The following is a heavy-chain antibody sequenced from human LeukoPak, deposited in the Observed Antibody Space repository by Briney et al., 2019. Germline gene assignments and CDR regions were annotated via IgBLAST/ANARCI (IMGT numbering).Heavy chain of an antibody. D-gene: IGHD5-12*01. CDR3: ARVLEIVAVDYYYYYMDV. J-gene: IGHJ6*03. CDR2: ISSSSSYI. Sequence: GGSLRLSCAASGFTFSTYSMNWVRQAPGKGLEWVSSISSSSSYIYYADSVKGRFTISRDNAKNSLYLQMNSLRAEDTAVYYCARVLEIVAVDYYYYYMDVWGKGTTVTVSS. V-gene: IGHV3-21*01. CDR1: GFTFSTYS.